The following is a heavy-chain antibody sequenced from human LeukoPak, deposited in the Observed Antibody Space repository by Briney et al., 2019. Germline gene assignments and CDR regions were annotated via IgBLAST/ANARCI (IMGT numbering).Heavy chain of an antibody. J-gene: IGHJ3*02. CDR2: IIPIFGTA. Sequence: SVKVSCMASGGTFSSYAISWVRQAPGQGLEWMGGIIPIFGTANYAQKFQGRVTITTDESTSTAYMELSSLRSEDTAVYYCARGRATVTNDAFDIWGQGTMVTVSS. D-gene: IGHD4-17*01. V-gene: IGHV1-69*05. CDR1: GGTFSSYA. CDR3: ARGRATVTNDAFDI.